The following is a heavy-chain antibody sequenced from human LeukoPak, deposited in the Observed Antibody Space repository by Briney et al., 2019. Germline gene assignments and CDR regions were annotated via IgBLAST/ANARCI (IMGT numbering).Heavy chain of an antibody. CDR1: GFTFSRYW. CDR3: ARGPGYSEFDV. J-gene: IGHJ3*01. Sequence: PGGSLRLSCTASGFTFSRYWMSWVRQVPGKGPEFVANIKEDGSEKSYVDFVKGRFTISRDNVKNSVSLQMNSLRVEDTAVYYCARGPGYSEFDVWGQGIRVIVSS. V-gene: IGHV3-7*01. D-gene: IGHD4-11*01. CDR2: IKEDGSEK.